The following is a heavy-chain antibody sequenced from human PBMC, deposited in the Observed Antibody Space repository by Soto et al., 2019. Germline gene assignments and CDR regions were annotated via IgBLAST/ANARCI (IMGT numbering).Heavy chain of an antibody. J-gene: IGHJ4*02. CDR2: INGDNGNT. CDR1: GYTFTNYP. V-gene: IGHV1-3*01. CDR3: ARRMLIEDVTVFDY. Sequence: QVQFVQSGAEVKKAGASVKVSCKASGYTFTNYPMHWLRQAPGQRLEWMGWINGDNGNTKYSQKFQVRVAITRDTSATTVYMELSSLRSEDTAVYFCARRMLIEDVTVFDYWGQGTLVTVSS. D-gene: IGHD2-15*01.